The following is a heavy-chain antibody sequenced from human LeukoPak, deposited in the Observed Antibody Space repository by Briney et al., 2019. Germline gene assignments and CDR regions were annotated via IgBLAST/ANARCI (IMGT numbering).Heavy chain of an antibody. CDR1: GYTFTSYD. Sequence: ASVKVSCKASGYTFTSYDINWVRQATGQGLEWMGWMNPNSGNTGYAQKFQGRVTITRNTSISTAYMELSSLRSEDTAVYYCARDQTQYYYDSSGYLRSTVGFDPWGQGTLVTVSS. CDR2: MNPNSGNT. J-gene: IGHJ5*02. V-gene: IGHV1-8*03. D-gene: IGHD3-22*01. CDR3: ARDQTQYYYDSSGYLRSTVGFDP.